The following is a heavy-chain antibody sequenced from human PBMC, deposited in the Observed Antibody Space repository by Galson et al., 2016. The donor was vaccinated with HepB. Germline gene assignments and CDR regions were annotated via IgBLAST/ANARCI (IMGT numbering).Heavy chain of an antibody. J-gene: IGHJ1*01. V-gene: IGHV3-11*05. CDR1: GFYFRDYH. CDR2: ISKSDHST. Sequence: SLRLSCAASGFYFRDYHMAWVRQAPGKGLQWVSEISKSDHSTNYADSVRGRFTISRDNGKNSLFLQMSGLRVEDTAVYFCARVGVGGYSGSDSPSDHWGQGTLVTVSS. CDR3: ARVGVGGYSGSDSPSDH. D-gene: IGHD5-12*01.